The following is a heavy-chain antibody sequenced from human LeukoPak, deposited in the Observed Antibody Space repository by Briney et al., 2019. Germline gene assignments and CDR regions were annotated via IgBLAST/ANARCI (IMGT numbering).Heavy chain of an antibody. CDR2: IYHSGST. CDR3: ARDGQADLAVAGDDAFDI. J-gene: IGHJ3*02. CDR1: GGSISSSNW. V-gene: IGHV4-4*02. Sequence: SGTLSLTCAVSGGSISSSNWWSWVRQPPGKGLEWIGEIYHSGSTNYNPSLKSRVTISVDKSKNQFSLKLSSVTAADTAVYYCARDGQADLAVAGDDAFDIWGQGTMVTVSS. D-gene: IGHD6-19*01.